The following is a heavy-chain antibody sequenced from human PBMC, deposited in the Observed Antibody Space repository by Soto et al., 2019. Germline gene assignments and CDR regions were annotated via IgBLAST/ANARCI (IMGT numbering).Heavy chain of an antibody. J-gene: IGHJ4*02. CDR1: GFTFSSYG. D-gene: IGHD3-16*02. CDR3: ARDTLEYYDYIWGSYRPNFDY. Sequence: GGSLRLSCAASGFTFSSYGMHWVRQAPGKGLEWVAVIWYDGSNKYYADSVKGRFTISRDNSKNTLYLQMNSLRAEDTAVYYCARDTLEYYDYIWGSYRPNFDYCGQGTLVTVSS. CDR2: IWYDGSNK. V-gene: IGHV3-33*01.